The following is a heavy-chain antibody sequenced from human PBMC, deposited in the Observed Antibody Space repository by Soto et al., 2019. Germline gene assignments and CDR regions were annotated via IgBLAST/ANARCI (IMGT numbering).Heavy chain of an antibody. J-gene: IGHJ5*02. D-gene: IGHD6-13*01. CDR1: VDSVSSNRAA. CDR3: ARAEQQLVYNWSDP. CDR2: TYYMSKWYN. V-gene: IGHV6-1*01. Sequence: QTLSLTCAISVDSVSSNRAAWNWIRQSQSRGLEWLGRTYYMSKWYNDYAVSVKSRITINPDTSKNQFSLQLNSVPPDDTSVYYCARAEQQLVYNWSDPWGQGTLVPVSS.